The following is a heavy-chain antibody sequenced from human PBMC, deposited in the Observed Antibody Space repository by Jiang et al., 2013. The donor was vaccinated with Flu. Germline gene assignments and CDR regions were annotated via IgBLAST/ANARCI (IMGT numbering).Heavy chain of an antibody. CDR1: GDSVSSNSAA. Sequence: AISGDSVSSNSAAWNWIRQSPSRGLEWLGRTYYRSKWYNDYAVSVKSRITINPDTSKNQFSLQLNSVTPEDTAVYYCARGYRSYDFWSGIEIFDYWGQGTLVTVSS. J-gene: IGHJ4*02. V-gene: IGHV6-1*01. CDR2: TYYRSKWYN. D-gene: IGHD3-3*01. CDR3: ARGYRSYDFWSGIEIFDY.